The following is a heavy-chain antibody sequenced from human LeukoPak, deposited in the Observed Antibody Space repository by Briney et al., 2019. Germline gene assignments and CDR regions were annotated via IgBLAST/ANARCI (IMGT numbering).Heavy chain of an antibody. CDR3: ARAGDSSGYEYYFDY. Sequence: SEALSLTCIVSGGSISSYYWNWIRQPAGKGLEWIGRIYTSGSTDYNPSLKSRVTMSVDMSTNQFSLKLSSVTAADTAVYYCARAGDSSGYEYYFDYWGQGTLVTVSS. J-gene: IGHJ4*02. CDR2: IYTSGST. V-gene: IGHV4-4*07. D-gene: IGHD3-22*01. CDR1: GGSISSYY.